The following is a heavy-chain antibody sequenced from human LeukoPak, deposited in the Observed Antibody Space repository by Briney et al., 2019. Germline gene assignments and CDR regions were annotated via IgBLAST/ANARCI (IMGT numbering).Heavy chain of an antibody. CDR1: GDSISSHY. V-gene: IGHV4-59*11. CDR2: IFYNGHT. Sequence: SETLSLTCTVSGDSISSHYWSWIRQPPGKGLEWIGYIFYNGHTNYNPSLTSRVTMSVGTSKNQFSLRLSSVTATDTAIYYCATDSSNTDAFDIWGQGTMVTVSS. J-gene: IGHJ3*02. D-gene: IGHD6-13*01. CDR3: ATDSSNTDAFDI.